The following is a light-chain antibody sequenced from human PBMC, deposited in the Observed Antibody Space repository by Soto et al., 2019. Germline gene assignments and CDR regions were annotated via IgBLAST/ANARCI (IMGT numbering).Light chain of an antibody. J-gene: IGKJ4*01. CDR1: QSVSSY. CDR3: QQRSNWRGLT. CDR2: DAS. Sequence: EIVLTHSPATLSLSPGERATLSCRASQSVSSYLAWYQQKPGQAPRLLIYDASNRATGIPARFSGSGSGTNFTLTISSLEPEDFAVYYCQQRSNWRGLTFGGGTKV. V-gene: IGKV3-11*01.